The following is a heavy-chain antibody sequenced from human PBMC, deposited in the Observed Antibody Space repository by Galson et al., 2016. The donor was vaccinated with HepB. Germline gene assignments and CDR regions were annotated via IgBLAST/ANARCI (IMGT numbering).Heavy chain of an antibody. D-gene: IGHD2-15*01. CDR2: ISYAGSNK. CDR1: GFTFSSYA. CDR3: AKNSYCSGSSCYWYFDL. V-gene: IGHV3-30-3*02. Sequence: SLRLSCAASGFTFSSYAMHWVRQAPGKGLEWVAVISYAGSNKYYAESVKGRFTISRDNSKNTLYLQMNSLRAEDTAVSYCAKNSYCSGSSCYWYFDLWGRGTLVTVSS. J-gene: IGHJ2*01.